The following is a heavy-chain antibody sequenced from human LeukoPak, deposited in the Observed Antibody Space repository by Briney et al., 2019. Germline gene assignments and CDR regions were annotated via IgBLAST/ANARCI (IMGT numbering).Heavy chain of an antibody. J-gene: IGHJ3*02. CDR3: ARSSVISVYSGYYPSDAFDI. CDR1: GYTFTSYY. Sequence: ASVKVSCKASGYTFTSYYMHWVRQAPGQGLEWMGIINPSGGSTSYAQKFQGRVAMTRDTSTSTVYMELSSLRSEDTAVYYCARSSVISVYSGYYPSDAFDIWGQGTMVTVSS. V-gene: IGHV1-46*01. CDR2: INPSGGST. D-gene: IGHD3-22*01.